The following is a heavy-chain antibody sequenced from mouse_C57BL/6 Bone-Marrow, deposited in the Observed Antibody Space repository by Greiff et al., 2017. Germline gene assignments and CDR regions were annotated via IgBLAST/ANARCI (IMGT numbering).Heavy chain of an antibody. CDR2: IDPENGDT. D-gene: IGHD4-1*01. J-gene: IGHJ2*01. V-gene: IGHV14-4*01. CDR3: TNINWDGY. Sequence: EVQLQQSGAELVRPGASVKLSCTASGFNIKDDYMHWVKQRPEQGLEWIGWIDPENGDTEYASKFQGKATITADTSSNTAYLQLSSLTSEDTAVYYCTNINWDGYWDQGTALTVTS. CDR1: GFNIKDDY.